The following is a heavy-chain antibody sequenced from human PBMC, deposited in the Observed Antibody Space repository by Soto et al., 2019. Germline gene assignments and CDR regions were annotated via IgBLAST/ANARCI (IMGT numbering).Heavy chain of an antibody. V-gene: IGHV3-21*01. Sequence: EVQLVESGGGLVKPGGSLRLSCAASGFTFSSYSMNWVRQAPGKGLEWVSSISSSSSYIYYADSVKGRFTISRDNAKNSLYLQMTSLRAEATAVYYCARDSPLDRTKVTTSSWYFDLWGRGTLVTVSS. CDR3: ARDSPLDRTKVTTSSWYFDL. CDR1: GFTFSSYS. CDR2: ISSSSSYI. J-gene: IGHJ2*01. D-gene: IGHD4-17*01.